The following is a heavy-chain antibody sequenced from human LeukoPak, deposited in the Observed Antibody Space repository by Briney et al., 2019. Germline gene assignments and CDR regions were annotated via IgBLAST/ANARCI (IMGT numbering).Heavy chain of an antibody. CDR3: ARGYDSKSTYFDY. D-gene: IGHD5-12*01. CDR1: GGSINTHY. J-gene: IGHJ4*02. Sequence: SETLSLTCTVSGGSINTHYWNWIRQPPGKGPEWIGYISYSGSTNYNPSLKSRVTISVDTSKNQFFLMVSSVTAADTAVYYCARGYDSKSTYFDYWGQGTLVTVSS. CDR2: ISYSGST. V-gene: IGHV4-59*11.